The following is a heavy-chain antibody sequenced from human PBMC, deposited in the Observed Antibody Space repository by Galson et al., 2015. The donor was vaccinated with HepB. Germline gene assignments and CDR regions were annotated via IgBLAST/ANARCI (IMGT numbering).Heavy chain of an antibody. CDR1: GASISSYY. J-gene: IGHJ4*02. CDR3: ARVYDSSSADLDY. V-gene: IGHV4-59*01. D-gene: IGHD6-6*01. CDR2: ISYSGSP. Sequence: SETLSLTCTVSGASISSYYWNWIRQPPGKGLEWLGYISYSGSPNYNPSLKSRVTISINTSKNQFSLNLSSVTAADTAVYYCARVYDSSSADLDYWGQGTLVTVSS.